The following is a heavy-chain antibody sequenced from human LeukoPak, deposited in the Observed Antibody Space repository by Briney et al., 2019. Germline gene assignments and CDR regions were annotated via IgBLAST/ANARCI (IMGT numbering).Heavy chain of an antibody. D-gene: IGHD4-11*01. J-gene: IGHJ4*02. CDR1: GYTFTSYD. CDR2: MNPNSGNT. CDR3: AGGDYSKKSNDY. Sequence: ASVKVSCKASGYTFTSYDINWVRQATGQGLEWMGWMNPNSGNTGYAQKFQGRVTMTRNTSISTAYMELSSLRSEDTAVYYCAGGDYSKKSNDYWGQGTLVTVSS. V-gene: IGHV1-8*01.